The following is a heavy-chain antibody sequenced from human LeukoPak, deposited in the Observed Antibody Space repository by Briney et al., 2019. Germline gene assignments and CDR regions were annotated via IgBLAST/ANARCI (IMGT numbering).Heavy chain of an antibody. D-gene: IGHD1-26*01. CDR3: ARGQLAVGATTPYYYYGMDV. V-gene: IGHV4-34*01. Sequence: PSETLSLTCAVYGGSFSGYYWSWIRQPPGKGLEWIGEINHSGSTNYNPSLKSRVTMSVDTSKNQFSLKLSSVTAADTAVYYCARGQLAVGATTPYYYYGMDVWGQGTTVTVSS. CDR1: GGSFSGYY. J-gene: IGHJ6*02. CDR2: INHSGST.